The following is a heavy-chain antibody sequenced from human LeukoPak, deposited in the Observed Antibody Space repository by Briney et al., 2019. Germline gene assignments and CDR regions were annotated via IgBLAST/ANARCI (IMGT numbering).Heavy chain of an antibody. Sequence: GASVKVSCKASGYTFTSYGISWVRQAPGQGLEWMGWISAYNGNTNYAQKLQGRVTMATDTSTSTAYMGLRSLRSDDTAVYYCARDGSGSYYYYYYYMDVWGKGTTVTVSS. CDR2: ISAYNGNT. CDR1: GYTFTSYG. CDR3: ARDGSGSYYYYYYYMDV. J-gene: IGHJ6*03. V-gene: IGHV1-18*01. D-gene: IGHD3-10*01.